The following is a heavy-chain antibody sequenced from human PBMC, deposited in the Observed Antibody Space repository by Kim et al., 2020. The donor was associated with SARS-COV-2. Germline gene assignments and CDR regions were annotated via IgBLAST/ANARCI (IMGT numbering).Heavy chain of an antibody. V-gene: IGHV1-18*04. CDR1: GYTFTNYG. Sequence: ASVKVSCKASGYTFTNYGISWVRQAPGQGLEWMGWISTYNGNTNYAKKFQDRVTMTTDTSTSTVYMELRSLRLEDTAVFYCVREGGTSGTVDLHYWGQGTLHSVSS. CDR2: ISTYNGNT. J-gene: IGHJ4*02. CDR3: VREGGTSGTVDLHY. D-gene: IGHD5-12*01.